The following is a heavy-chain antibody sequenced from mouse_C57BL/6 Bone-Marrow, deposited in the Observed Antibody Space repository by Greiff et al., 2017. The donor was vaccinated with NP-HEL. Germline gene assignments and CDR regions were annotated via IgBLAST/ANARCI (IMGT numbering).Heavy chain of an antibody. CDR1: GYSITSGYY. J-gene: IGHJ2*01. CDR3: ASLYYGSSPDY. CDR2: ISYDGSN. D-gene: IGHD1-1*01. V-gene: IGHV3-6*01. Sequence: EVQLVESGPGLVKPSQSLSLTCSVTGYSITSGYYWNWIRQFPGNKLEWMGYISYDGSNNYNPSLKNRISITRDTSKNQFFLKLNSVTTEDTATYYCASLYYGSSPDYWGQGTTLTVSS.